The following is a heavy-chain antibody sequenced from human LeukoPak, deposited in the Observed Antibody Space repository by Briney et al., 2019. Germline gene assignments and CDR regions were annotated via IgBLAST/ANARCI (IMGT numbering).Heavy chain of an antibody. CDR2: ISASNGNT. J-gene: IGHJ4*02. V-gene: IGHV1-18*01. CDR3: ARDYYRGWVPSSGY. Sequence: ASVNVSCKASGYTFNSYGISWVRQAPAQGREGMGWISASNGNTNYAQKLQGRVTMATDTSTSTAYMELRSLRSDDTAVYYCARDYYRGWVPSSGYWGQGTLVTVSS. D-gene: IGHD6-19*01. CDR1: GYTFNSYG.